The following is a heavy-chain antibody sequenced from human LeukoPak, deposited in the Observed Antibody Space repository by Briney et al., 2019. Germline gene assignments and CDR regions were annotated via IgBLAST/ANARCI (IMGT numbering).Heavy chain of an antibody. D-gene: IGHD1/OR15-1a*01. CDR2: IRYDGSNK. J-gene: IGHJ4*02. CDR1: GFTFSSYG. CDR3: AKEVNRYFDY. Sequence: GGSLRLSCAASGFTFSSYGMHWVRQAPGKGLEWVAFIRYDGSNKYYADSVKGRFTISRDNSKNTLCLQMNSLRAEDTAVYYCAKEVNRYFDYWGQGTLVTVSS. V-gene: IGHV3-30*02.